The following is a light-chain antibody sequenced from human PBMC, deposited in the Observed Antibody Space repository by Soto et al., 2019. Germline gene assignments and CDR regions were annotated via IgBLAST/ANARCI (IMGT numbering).Light chain of an antibody. CDR1: SSDVGGYNY. CDR2: DVT. V-gene: IGLV2-11*01. J-gene: IGLJ1*01. CDR3: CSYAGRYTPYV. Sequence: QSVLTQPPSVSGSPGQSITISCSGTSSDVGGYNYVSWYQQHPGKAPKLIIYDVTKRPSGVPDRFSGSKSGNTASLTISGLQAEDEADYDCCSYAGRYTPYVFATGTKVTVL.